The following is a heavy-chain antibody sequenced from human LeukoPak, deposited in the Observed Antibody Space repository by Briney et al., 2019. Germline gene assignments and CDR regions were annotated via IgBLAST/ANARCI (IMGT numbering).Heavy chain of an antibody. CDR2: ISSGGSTI. D-gene: IGHD5-24*01. V-gene: IGHV3-48*04. CDR1: GMTFSDYS. Sequence: PGGSLRLSCEGFGMTFSDYSMNWVRQAPGKGLEWISFISSGGSTIYYAGSVRGRFTISRDNARNTLSLEMNSLRGDVTALYYCAGVDGTFSHNFYMDVWGKGSTVTVSS. J-gene: IGHJ6*03. CDR3: AGVDGTFSHNFYMDV.